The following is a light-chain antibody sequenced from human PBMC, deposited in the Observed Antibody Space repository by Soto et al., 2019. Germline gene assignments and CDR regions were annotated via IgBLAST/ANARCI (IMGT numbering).Light chain of an antibody. Sequence: QSVLTQPPSVSGSPGQSVTLSCTGTGSDFGRYNRVSWYQHTPGTAPKLLIYEVTNRPSGVPDRFSGSRSGNTASLTISGLQAEDDADYYCSSFTTSDTWVLGGGTQLTGL. CDR3: SSFTTSDTWV. J-gene: IGLJ3*02. CDR2: EVT. CDR1: GSDFGRYNR. V-gene: IGLV2-18*02.